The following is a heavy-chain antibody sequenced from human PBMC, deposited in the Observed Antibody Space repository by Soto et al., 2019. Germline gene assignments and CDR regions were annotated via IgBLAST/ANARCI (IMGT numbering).Heavy chain of an antibody. CDR3: ARDYDKSGYDYFDP. CDR1: EYSFTGHY. J-gene: IGHJ5*02. V-gene: IGHV1-2*02. D-gene: IGHD3-22*01. Sequence: VSCKASEYSFTGHYLHWVRQAPGQGLEWMGWIDPKSGDTKYAPKFQDRVTMTRDTSISRAYMDLSSLRYDDTAVYYCARDYDKSGYDYFDPWGQGTLVTVSS. CDR2: IDPKSGDT.